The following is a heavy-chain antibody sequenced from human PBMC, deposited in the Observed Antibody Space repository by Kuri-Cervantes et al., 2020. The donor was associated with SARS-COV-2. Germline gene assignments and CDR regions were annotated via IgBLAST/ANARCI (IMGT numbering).Heavy chain of an antibody. CDR2: INHSGST. V-gene: IGHV4-39*07. CDR1: GGSISSSSYY. D-gene: IGHD3-9*01. CDR3: ARGGFLTGYRGTRGAFDI. J-gene: IGHJ3*02. Sequence: GSLRLSCTVSGGSISSSSYYWGWIRQPPGKGLEWIGEINHSGSTNYNPSLKSRVTISVDTSKNQFSLKLSSVTAADTAVYYCARGGFLTGYRGTRGAFDIWGQGTMVTVSS.